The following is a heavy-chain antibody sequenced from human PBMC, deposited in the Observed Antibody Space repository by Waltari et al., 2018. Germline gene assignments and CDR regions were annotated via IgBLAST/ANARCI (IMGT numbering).Heavy chain of an antibody. CDR2: TDSGGDT. D-gene: IGHD3-10*01. CDR3: TRWNPYYVAFDM. CDR1: EITFSNYD. Sequence: EVQLAESGGDWVQPGGSLRVSCAASEITFSNYDIHWVRRRPGSGLEWVSVTDSGGDTYYVASVKGRFTVSRENAKKSLYLQMNSLRAEDTAVYYCTRWNPYYVAFDMWGQGTMVTVSS. J-gene: IGHJ3*02. V-gene: IGHV3-13*01.